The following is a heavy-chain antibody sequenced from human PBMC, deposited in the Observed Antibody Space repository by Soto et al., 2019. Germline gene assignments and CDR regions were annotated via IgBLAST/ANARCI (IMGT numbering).Heavy chain of an antibody. Sequence: GASVKVSCKASGYTFTSYGISWVRQAPGQGLEWLGWISAYNGNTNYAQKLQGRVTMTTDTSTSTAYMELRSLRSDDTAVYYCARASLGGFPIAVAAEDSFDIWGQGTMVTVSS. CDR1: GYTFTSYG. CDR2: ISAYNGNT. J-gene: IGHJ3*02. CDR3: ARASLGGFPIAVAAEDSFDI. V-gene: IGHV1-18*01. D-gene: IGHD6-19*01.